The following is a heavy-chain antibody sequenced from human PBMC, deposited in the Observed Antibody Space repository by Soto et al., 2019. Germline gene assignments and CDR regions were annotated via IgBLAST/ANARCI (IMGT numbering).Heavy chain of an antibody. Sequence: SETLSLTCTVSGGSISNHYWSWIRQPPGKGLEWIGYIYYNGNTNYNPSLKSRVTMSVDTSKNQISLKLSSVTAADTAVYYCTRANWYSEYWXQGTLVTVSS. CDR2: IYYNGNT. J-gene: IGHJ4*02. CDR1: GGSISNHY. CDR3: TRANWYSEY. D-gene: IGHD7-27*01. V-gene: IGHV4-59*11.